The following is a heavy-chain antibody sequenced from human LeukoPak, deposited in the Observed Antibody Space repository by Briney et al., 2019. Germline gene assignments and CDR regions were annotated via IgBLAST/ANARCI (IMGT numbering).Heavy chain of an antibody. J-gene: IGHJ4*02. CDR2: ISSGGSTI. Sequence: GGSLILSCAASGFTFSDYYMNWIRQAPGKGLEGVSYISSGGSTIYYADSVKGRFTISRDNAKKSLYLQMNSLRAEDTAVYYCTSAPWGEEDYWGQGTLVTVSS. CDR3: TSAPWGEEDY. CDR1: GFTFSDYY. D-gene: IGHD3-16*01. V-gene: IGHV3-11*04.